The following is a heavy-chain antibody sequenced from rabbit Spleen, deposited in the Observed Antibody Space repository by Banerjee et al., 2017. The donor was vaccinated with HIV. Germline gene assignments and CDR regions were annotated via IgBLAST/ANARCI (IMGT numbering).Heavy chain of an antibody. CDR1: GVSLSDKDV. V-gene: IGHV1S45*01. CDR2: MNTRSGED. CDR3: ARDLPTVIGWNLNL. D-gene: IGHD2-1*01. Sequence: QEQLVESGGGLVQPEGSLTLTCKASGVSLSDKDVMCWVRQAPGKGLEWIACMNTRSGEDVYATWAKGRFTISKTSSTTVTLQMTSLTAVDTATYFCARDLPTVIGWNLNLWGQGTLVTVS. J-gene: IGHJ4*01.